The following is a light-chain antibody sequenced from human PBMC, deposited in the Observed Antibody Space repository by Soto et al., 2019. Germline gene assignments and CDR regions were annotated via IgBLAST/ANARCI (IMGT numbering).Light chain of an antibody. J-gene: IGKJ5*01. CDR1: QPVNNN. CDR2: GVS. CDR3: QQYEKWPPSIT. V-gene: IGKV3-15*01. Sequence: EIVLTQSPATLSVSPGDRATLSCRASQPVNNNLAWYQQKPGQAPRLLIYGVSTRATGISARFSGGGSVTEFTLTISSLQSEDFAVYYCQQYEKWPPSITFGQGTRLEIK.